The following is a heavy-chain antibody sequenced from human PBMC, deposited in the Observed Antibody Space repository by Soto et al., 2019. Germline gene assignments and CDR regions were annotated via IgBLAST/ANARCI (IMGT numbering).Heavy chain of an antibody. CDR2: ITGTSTTI. CDR1: GFAFSRYE. J-gene: IGHJ4*02. V-gene: IGHV3-48*03. CDR3: VRDEQRSSYNHKPFDA. Sequence: GGSLRLSCAASGFAFSRYEMNWVRQAPGKGLEWVSYITGTSTTIYYADSVKGRFTISRDNAKSSLYLQMNSLRAEDTGVYYCVRDEQRSSYNHKPFDAWGQGNLVTVSS. D-gene: IGHD1-1*01.